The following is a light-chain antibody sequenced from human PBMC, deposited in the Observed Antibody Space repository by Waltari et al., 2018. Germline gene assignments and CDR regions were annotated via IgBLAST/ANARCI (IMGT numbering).Light chain of an antibody. V-gene: IGKV3-20*01. J-gene: IGKJ1*01. CDR2: GAS. CDR1: QSVSSNY. Sequence: EIVLTQSPGTLSLFPGERATLSCRASQSVSSNYLAWYRQKPGQAPRLLIYGASNRATGIPDRFTGSGSGTDFTLTISRLEPEDFAVYYCQQHTGSPPWTFGQGTKVEVK. CDR3: QQHTGSPPWT.